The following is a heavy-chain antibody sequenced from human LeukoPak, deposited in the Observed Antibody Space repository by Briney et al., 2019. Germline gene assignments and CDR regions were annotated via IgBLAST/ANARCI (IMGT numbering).Heavy chain of an antibody. CDR3: ARGIDEWLYLNY. CDR2: MNRDGSEV. J-gene: IGHJ4*02. D-gene: IGHD3-3*01. V-gene: IGHV3-7*04. CDR1: GFPFAPFW. Sequence: GGSLRLSCAASGFPFAPFWMTWVRQAPGKGPEFVATMNRDGSEVAYGNSVRGRFTTSRDNAKNSLYLQMYSLRAEDTAVYYCARGIDEWLYLNYWGQGALVTVSS.